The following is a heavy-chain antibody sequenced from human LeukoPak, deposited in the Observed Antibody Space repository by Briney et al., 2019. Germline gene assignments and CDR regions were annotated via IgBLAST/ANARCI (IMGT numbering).Heavy chain of an antibody. Sequence: SETLSLTCAVYGGSFSGYYWSWIRQPPGKGLEWIGEINHSGSTNYNPSPKSRVTISVDTSKNQFSLKLSSVTAADTAVYYCARVGGGARTFDYWGQGTLVTVSS. CDR1: GGSFSGYY. CDR2: INHSGST. J-gene: IGHJ4*02. D-gene: IGHD1-26*01. V-gene: IGHV4-34*01. CDR3: ARVGGGARTFDY.